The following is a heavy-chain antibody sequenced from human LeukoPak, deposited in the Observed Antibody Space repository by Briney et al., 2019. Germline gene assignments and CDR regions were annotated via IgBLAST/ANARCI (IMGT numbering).Heavy chain of an antibody. CDR1: GGSISSYY. D-gene: IGHD4-17*01. Sequence: SETLSLTCTVSGGSISSYYWSWIRQPPGKGLEWIGDIYYSGSTNYNPSLKSRVTISVDTSKTQFSLKLSSVTAADTAVYYCARRLAVTTPGVYAFDIWGQGTMVTVSS. V-gene: IGHV4-59*08. CDR3: ARRLAVTTPGVYAFDI. CDR2: IYYSGST. J-gene: IGHJ3*02.